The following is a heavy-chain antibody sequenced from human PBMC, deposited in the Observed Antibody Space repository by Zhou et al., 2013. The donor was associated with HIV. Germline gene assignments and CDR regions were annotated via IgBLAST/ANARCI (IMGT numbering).Heavy chain of an antibody. CDR1: GGSFSGSY. Sequence: VQLQQWGAGLLKPSETLSLTCAVYGGSFSGSYWSWIRQPPGKGLEWIGEINHSGSTNYNPSLKSRVTISVDTSKNQFSLKLTSVTAADTAVYFCARDHHRIQKWDLLGFDYWGQGTLVTVSA. J-gene: IGHJ4*02. CDR2: INHSGST. V-gene: IGHV4-34*01. CDR3: ARDHHRIQKWDLLGFDY. D-gene: IGHD1-26*01.